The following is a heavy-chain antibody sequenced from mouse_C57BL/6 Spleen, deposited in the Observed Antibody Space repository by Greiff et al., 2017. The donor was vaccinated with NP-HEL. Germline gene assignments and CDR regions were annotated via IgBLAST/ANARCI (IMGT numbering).Heavy chain of an antibody. CDR2: IDPSDSYT. CDR3: ARGGLRRGGHFDY. Sequence: QVQLQQPGAELVKPGASVKLSCKASGYTFTSYWMQWVKQRPGQGLEWIGEIDPSDSYTNYNQKFKGKATLTVDTSSSTAYMQLSSLTSEDSAVYYCARGGLRRGGHFDYWGQGTTLTVSS. D-gene: IGHD2-4*01. CDR1: GYTFTSYW. V-gene: IGHV1-50*01. J-gene: IGHJ2*01.